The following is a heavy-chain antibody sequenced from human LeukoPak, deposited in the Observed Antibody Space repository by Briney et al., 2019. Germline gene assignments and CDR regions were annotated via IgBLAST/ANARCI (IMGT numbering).Heavy chain of an antibody. CDR1: GFTFSSYG. CDR2: ISYDGSNK. V-gene: IGHV3-30*18. J-gene: IGHJ4*02. D-gene: IGHD6-13*01. CDR3: AKDRGHSSTTDY. Sequence: GSLRLSCAASGFTFSSYGMHWVRQAPGKGLEWVAVISYDGSNKYYADSVKGRFTISRDNSKNTLYLQMNSLRAEDTAVYYCAKDRGHSSTTDYWGQGTLVTVSS.